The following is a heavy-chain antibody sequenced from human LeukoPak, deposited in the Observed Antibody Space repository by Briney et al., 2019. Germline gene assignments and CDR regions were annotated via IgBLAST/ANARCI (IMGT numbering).Heavy chain of an antibody. J-gene: IGHJ6*03. CDR1: GFMFNSYS. Sequence: GGSPRLSCAASGFMFNSYSMNWVRQAPGKGLEWISTISSSSSFIYYSDSVKGRFTISRDNAENSLYLQMNSLRVEDTAVYYCARPPSSYYYYYMDVWGEGTTVTVSS. CDR3: ARPPSSYYYYYMDV. D-gene: IGHD2-2*01. CDR2: ISSSSSFI. V-gene: IGHV3-21*01.